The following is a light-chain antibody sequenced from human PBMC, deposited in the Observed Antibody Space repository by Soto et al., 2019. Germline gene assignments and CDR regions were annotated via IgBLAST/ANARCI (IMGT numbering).Light chain of an antibody. V-gene: IGKV1-9*01. CDR2: AAS. CDR3: QHINDYRYT. CDR1: QAISSS. Sequence: IQLTQFPSSLSASVGDRVTITCRASQAISSSLAWYQHNPGKAPKLLIYAASTLQNGVPSSFSGSGSGTEFTLTISSLKPEDFATYSCQHINDYRYTFGQGTKVEIK. J-gene: IGKJ2*01.